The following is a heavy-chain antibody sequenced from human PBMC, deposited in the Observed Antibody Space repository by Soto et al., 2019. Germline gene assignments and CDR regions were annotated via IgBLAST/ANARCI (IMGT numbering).Heavy chain of an antibody. V-gene: IGHV5-51*01. CDR2: IYPCYSDT. CDR3: ATPRSQWEPHHDAFDI. Sequence: DSLKISCNGSGYSFTSYLIGWVRQMPGKGLACMGMIYPCYSDTRYSPSFQGQVTISADKSIRPANLQWSSLKPPATAMYYCATPRSQWEPHHDAFDIWGKGTMVTVSS. CDR1: GYSFTSYL. D-gene: IGHD1-26*01. J-gene: IGHJ3*02.